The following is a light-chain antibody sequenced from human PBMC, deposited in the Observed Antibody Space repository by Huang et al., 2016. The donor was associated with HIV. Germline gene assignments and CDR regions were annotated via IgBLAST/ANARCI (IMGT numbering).Light chain of an antibody. CDR1: QSVHNN. CDR2: AAS. Sequence: VMTQSPATLSVSPGDRATLSCRASQSVHNNLAWYQQKPGQAPRLLFYAASSRATGIPARFSSSGSGTQFTLTISSLQSEDCAVYYCQQFNDWPPAFGGGTKVEV. CDR3: QQFNDWPPA. J-gene: IGKJ4*01. V-gene: IGKV3-15*01.